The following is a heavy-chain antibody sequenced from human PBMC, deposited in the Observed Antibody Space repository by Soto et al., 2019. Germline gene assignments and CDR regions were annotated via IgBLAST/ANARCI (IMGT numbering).Heavy chain of an antibody. CDR1: VGSITSGGYS. CDR2: TYQSGSA. Sequence: SETLSLTCTFCVGSITSGGYSWTWIRQSPGKGLEWIGYTYQSGSAYYNPSLKSRVTISEDRSKNQFSLNLTSVTAADTAVYYCARDYYGMDVWGQGTPVTVSS. J-gene: IGHJ6*02. V-gene: IGHV4-30-2*06. CDR3: ARDYYGMDV.